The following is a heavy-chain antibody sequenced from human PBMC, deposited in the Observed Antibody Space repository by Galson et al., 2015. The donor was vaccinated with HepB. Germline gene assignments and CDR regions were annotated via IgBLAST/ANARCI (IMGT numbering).Heavy chain of an antibody. Sequence: SVKVSCKASGYTFTSYGISWVRQAPGQGLEWMGWISAYNGNTNYAQKLQGRVTMTTDTSTSTAYMELRSLRSDDTAVYYCAREGALGYCSSTSCPPLISRDYYYYGMDAWGQGTTVTVSS. D-gene: IGHD2-2*01. J-gene: IGHJ6*02. V-gene: IGHV1-18*04. CDR1: GYTFTSYG. CDR2: ISAYNGNT. CDR3: AREGALGYCSSTSCPPLISRDYYYYGMDA.